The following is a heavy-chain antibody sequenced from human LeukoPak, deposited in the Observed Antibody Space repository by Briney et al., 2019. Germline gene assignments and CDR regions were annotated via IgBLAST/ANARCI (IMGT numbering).Heavy chain of an antibody. CDR2: IIPILGIA. J-gene: IGHJ4*02. V-gene: IGHV1-69*04. CDR3: ARMAMVRGVDY. CDR1: GGTFSSYA. Sequence: ASVKVSCKASGGTFSSYAISWVRQAPGQGLEWMGRIIPILGIANYAQKFQGRVTITADKSTSTAYMELSSLRSEDTAVYYCARMAMVRGVDYWGQGTLVTFSS. D-gene: IGHD3-10*01.